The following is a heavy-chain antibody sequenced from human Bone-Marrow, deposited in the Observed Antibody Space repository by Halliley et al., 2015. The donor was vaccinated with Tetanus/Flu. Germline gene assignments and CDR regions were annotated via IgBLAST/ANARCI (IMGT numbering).Heavy chain of an antibody. Sequence: SLRLSCTASGFTFSYHFMNWVRQAPGKGLEWVGRSANEGNGYTTSYAASVEGRFTISRDASKKTLYLQMNSLRTEDTAVYFCAKDPHFSGSNNNKFFDYWGQGTLVTVSS. CDR3: AKDPHFSGSNNNKFFDY. V-gene: IGHV3-72*01. D-gene: IGHD6-19*01. CDR2: SANEGNGYTT. J-gene: IGHJ4*02. CDR1: GFTFSYHF.